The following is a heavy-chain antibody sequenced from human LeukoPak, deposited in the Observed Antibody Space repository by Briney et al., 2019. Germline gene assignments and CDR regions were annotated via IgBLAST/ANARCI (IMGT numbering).Heavy chain of an antibody. CDR3: ARGEDYGTNSFDY. V-gene: IGHV3-48*03. D-gene: IGHD4-17*01. CDR2: ITTSGRTI. J-gene: IGHJ4*02. CDR1: GFTFSSYE. Sequence: GSLRLSCAASGFTFSSYEMNWVRQAPGKGLEWVSYITTSGRTIYYADSVKGRFTISRDNAKSSLYLQMNSLRAEDTAVYYCARGEDYGTNSFDYWGQGTLVTVSS.